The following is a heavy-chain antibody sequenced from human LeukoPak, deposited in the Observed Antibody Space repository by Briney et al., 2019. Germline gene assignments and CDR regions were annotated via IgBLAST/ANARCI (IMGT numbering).Heavy chain of an antibody. D-gene: IGHD3-9*01. V-gene: IGHV1-58*02. CDR3: AAAHWLGRPFDY. CDR1: GYTFTSYG. Sequence: SVKVSCKASGYTFTSYGISWVRQAPGQGLEWIGWIVVGSGNTNYAQKFQERVTITRDMSTSTAYMELSSLRSEDTAVYYCAAAHWLGRPFDYWGQGTLVTVSS. J-gene: IGHJ4*02. CDR2: IVVGSGNT.